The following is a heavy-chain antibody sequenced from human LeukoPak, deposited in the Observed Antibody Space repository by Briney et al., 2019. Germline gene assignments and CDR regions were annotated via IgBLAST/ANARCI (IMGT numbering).Heavy chain of an antibody. CDR2: ISYTGST. Sequence: KPSETLSLTCTVSGGSIGSSIFHWGWIRQPPGKGLEWIGTISYTGSTYYNASIKSRVTISVDTSRNQLSLKLSSVTAADAAVYYCARHYSVVYPDYWGQGTLVTVSS. CDR1: GGSIGSSIFH. D-gene: IGHD2-21*01. J-gene: IGHJ4*02. V-gene: IGHV4-39*01. CDR3: ARHYSVVYPDY.